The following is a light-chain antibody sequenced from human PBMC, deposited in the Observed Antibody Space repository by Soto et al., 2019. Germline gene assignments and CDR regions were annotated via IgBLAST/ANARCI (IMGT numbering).Light chain of an antibody. Sequence: QPVLTQQPSASGTPGQRVTISCSGSSSNIGSNYVYWYQQLPGTAPKLLIYRNNQRPSGVPDRFSGSKSGTSASLAISGLRSEDEADYYCAAWDDSLSGQVFGGGTQLTVL. V-gene: IGLV1-47*01. CDR1: SSNIGSNY. CDR2: RNN. CDR3: AAWDDSLSGQV. J-gene: IGLJ2*01.